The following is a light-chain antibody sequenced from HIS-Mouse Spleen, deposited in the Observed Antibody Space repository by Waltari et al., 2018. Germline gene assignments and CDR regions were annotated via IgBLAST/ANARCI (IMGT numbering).Light chain of an antibody. CDR1: SLRSYY. CDR3: NSRDSSGNHVV. J-gene: IGLJ2*01. Sequence: SSELTQDPAVSMALGQTVRITCQGDSLRSYYASWYQQKPGQAPVLVIYGKNNRPSGLPDRFSGSSSGNTASLTITGAKAEDEADYYCNSRDSSGNHVVFGGGTKLTVL. CDR2: GKN. V-gene: IGLV3-19*01.